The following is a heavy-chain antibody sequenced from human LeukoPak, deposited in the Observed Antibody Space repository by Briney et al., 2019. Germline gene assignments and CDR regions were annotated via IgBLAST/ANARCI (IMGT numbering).Heavy chain of an antibody. V-gene: IGHV1-2*02. J-gene: IGHJ4*02. D-gene: IGHD6-19*01. CDR1: TYTFTGYA. Sequence: ASVKVSCKASTYTFTGYAMHWVRQAPGQGLEWMGWINPNSGAAQYAEKFQGRVTMTRDTSISTAYMELTRLTSVVTAVYYCAKMRGPLYASGWYYFDYWGQGTLVTVSS. CDR2: INPNSGAA. CDR3: AKMRGPLYASGWYYFDY.